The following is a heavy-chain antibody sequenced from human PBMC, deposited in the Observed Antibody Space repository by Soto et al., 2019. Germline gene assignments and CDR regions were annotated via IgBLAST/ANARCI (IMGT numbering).Heavy chain of an antibody. J-gene: IGHJ6*02. CDR3: ARLRRPYGMDV. Sequence: AGSLRLSCAASGFTFSSYAMHWVRQAPGKGLEWVAVISYDGSNKYYADSVKGRFTISRDNSKNTLYLQMNSLRAEDTAVYYCARLRRPYGMDVWGQGTTVTVSS. CDR2: ISYDGSNK. V-gene: IGHV3-30-3*01. CDR1: GFTFSSYA.